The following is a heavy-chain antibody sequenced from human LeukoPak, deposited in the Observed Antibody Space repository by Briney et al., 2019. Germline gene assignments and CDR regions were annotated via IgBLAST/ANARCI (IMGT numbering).Heavy chain of an antibody. J-gene: IGHJ5*02. CDR3: ARLVEGIAAAGTPAGWFDP. D-gene: IGHD6-13*01. V-gene: IGHV5-51*01. CDR1: GYSLTSYW. Sequence: GESLKISCKGSGYSLTSYWIGWVRQMPGKGLEWMGIIYPGDSDTRYSPSFQGQVTISADKSISTAYLQWSSLKASDTAMYYCARLVEGIAAAGTPAGWFDPWGQGTLVTVSS. CDR2: IYPGDSDT.